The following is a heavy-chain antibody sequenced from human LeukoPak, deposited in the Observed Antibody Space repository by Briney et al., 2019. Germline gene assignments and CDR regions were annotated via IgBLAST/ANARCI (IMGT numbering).Heavy chain of an antibody. CDR3: ARDLDWILFDY. CDR1: GFTFSTYW. V-gene: IGHV3-74*03. CDR2: IRPEGTTT. J-gene: IGHJ4*02. D-gene: IGHD3-9*01. Sequence: GGSLRLSCAASGFTFSTYWMHWVPQAPGKGLVWVSRIRPEGTTTAYAGSVKGRFTISRDNAKNTLFLQMNSLSAEDTAVYYCARDLDWILFDYWGQGTLVTVSS.